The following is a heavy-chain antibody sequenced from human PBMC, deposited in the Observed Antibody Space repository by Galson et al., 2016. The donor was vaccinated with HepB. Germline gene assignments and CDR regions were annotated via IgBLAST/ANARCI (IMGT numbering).Heavy chain of an antibody. J-gene: IGHJ1*01. CDR3: AKDLATGATTVEYFQH. Sequence: SLRLSCAASGFIFSNYAMSWVRQAPGKGLEWVSSISAGGISTYYADSVKGRFTISRDNSKNTLYLQMNSLRADDSAVYYCAKDLATGATTVEYFQHWGQGTLVTVSS. CDR1: GFIFSNYA. D-gene: IGHD4-11*01. V-gene: IGHV3-23*01. CDR2: ISAGGIST.